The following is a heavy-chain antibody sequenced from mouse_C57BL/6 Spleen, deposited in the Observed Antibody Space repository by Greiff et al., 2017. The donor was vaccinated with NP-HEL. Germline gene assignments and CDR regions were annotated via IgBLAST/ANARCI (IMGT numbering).Heavy chain of an antibody. CDR3: TPITTVEGFAY. V-gene: IGHV1-5*01. CDR2: IYPGNSDT. Sequence: EVQLQQSGTVLARPGASVKMSCKTSGYTFTSYWMHWVKQRPGPGLEWIGAIYPGNSDTSYNQKFKGKAKLTAVTSASTAYMELSSLTNEDSAVYYCTPITTVEGFAYWGQGTLVTVSA. CDR1: GYTFTSYW. D-gene: IGHD1-1*01. J-gene: IGHJ3*01.